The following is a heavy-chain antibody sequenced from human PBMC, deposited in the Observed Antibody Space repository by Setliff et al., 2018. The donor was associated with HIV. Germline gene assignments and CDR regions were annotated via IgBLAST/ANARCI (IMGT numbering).Heavy chain of an antibody. V-gene: IGHV4-39*01. D-gene: IGHD4-17*01. Sequence: ETLSLTCTVSGGSISGSNYYWGWIRQPPGKGLEWVGSIYYSGSTYYSPSLKSRVTISVDTSKNQFSQTLTSVTAADTAVYYCARYSTLTTNFDYWGQGTLVTVSS. CDR1: GGSISGSNYY. J-gene: IGHJ4*02. CDR2: IYYSGST. CDR3: ARYSTLTTNFDY.